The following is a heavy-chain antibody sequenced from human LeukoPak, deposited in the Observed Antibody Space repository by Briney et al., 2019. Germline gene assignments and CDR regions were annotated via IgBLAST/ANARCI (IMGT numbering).Heavy chain of an antibody. CDR1: GYTFTSYG. Sequence: ASVKVSCKASGYTFTSYGISWVRQAPGQGLEWMGWISAYNGNTNYAQKLQGRVTITTDTSTSTAYMELRNLRSDDTAVYYCARDLGSSSSSMDVWGKGTTVTVSS. V-gene: IGHV1-18*01. J-gene: IGHJ6*03. D-gene: IGHD6-6*01. CDR3: ARDLGSSSSSMDV. CDR2: ISAYNGNT.